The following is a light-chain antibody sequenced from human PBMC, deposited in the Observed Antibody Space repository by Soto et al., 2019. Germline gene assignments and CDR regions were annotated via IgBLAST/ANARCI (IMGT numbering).Light chain of an antibody. J-gene: IGKJ5*01. CDR2: GAS. CDR3: QQYNNWPIT. CDR1: QSVSSN. Sequence: ERVMTQSPATLSVSPGERSTLSCMASQSVSSNLAWYQQKPGQAPRLLIYGASTRATGIPARFSGSGSGTEFTLNISSLQSEDFEVYYCQQYNNWPITFGQGTRLEIK. V-gene: IGKV3-15*01.